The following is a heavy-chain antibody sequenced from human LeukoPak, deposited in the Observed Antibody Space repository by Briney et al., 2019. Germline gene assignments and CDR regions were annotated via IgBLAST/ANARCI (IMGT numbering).Heavy chain of an antibody. CDR1: GYTFSYYY. CDR3: TVLADRQFDY. V-gene: IGHV1-2*02. Sequence: ASVKVSCKASGYTFSYYYMHWVRQAPGQGLEWMGGINPKSGDTNYARKFQGRVTMTRDTSITTDYMDLSGLTSDDTAVYYCTVLADRQFDYWGQGSLVTVSS. J-gene: IGHJ4*02. CDR2: INPKSGDT.